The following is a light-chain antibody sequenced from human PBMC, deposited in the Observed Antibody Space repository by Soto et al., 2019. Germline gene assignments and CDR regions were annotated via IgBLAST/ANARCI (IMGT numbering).Light chain of an antibody. CDR3: QQHGTSPWT. V-gene: IGKV3-20*01. J-gene: IGKJ1*01. CDR1: QSVSSNL. CDR2: GAS. Sequence: EIVLTQSPGTLSLSPGERATLSCRASQSVSSNLLAWYQHKPGQAPRLRIYGASSRATGSPDRFSGSGSGTDFTRTISRLEPEDSAVYYCQQHGTSPWTFGQGTKVEIK.